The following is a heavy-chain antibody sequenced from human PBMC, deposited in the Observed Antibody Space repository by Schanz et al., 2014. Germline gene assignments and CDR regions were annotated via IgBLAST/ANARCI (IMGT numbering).Heavy chain of an antibody. CDR2: ISTSSGYI. V-gene: IGHV3-21*01. CDR3: ARGIITMVRGGDVGAFDI. CDR1: GIDFSSYS. Sequence: EVQLVESGGGLVKPGGSLRLSCAASGIDFSSYSMNWVRQAPGKGLEWVSTISTSSGYIYYADSVNGRFTISRDNGQNSLYLQMNSLKAEDTAVYYCARGIITMVRGGDVGAFDIWGQGTMVTVSS. J-gene: IGHJ3*02. D-gene: IGHD3-10*01.